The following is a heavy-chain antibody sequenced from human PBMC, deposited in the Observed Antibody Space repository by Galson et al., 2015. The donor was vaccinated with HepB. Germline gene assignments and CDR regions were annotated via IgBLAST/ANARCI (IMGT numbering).Heavy chain of an antibody. CDR1: GGTFSSYA. V-gene: IGHV1-69*13. CDR3: AVRQAVGTTNPELSTAYGMDV. D-gene: IGHD1-7*01. J-gene: IGHJ6*02. Sequence: SVKVSCKASGGTFSSYAISWVRQAPGQGLEWMGGIIPIFGIANYAQKFQGRVTITADESTSTAYMELSSLRSEDTAVYYCAVRQAVGTTNPELSTAYGMDVWGQGTTVTVSS. CDR2: IIPIFGIA.